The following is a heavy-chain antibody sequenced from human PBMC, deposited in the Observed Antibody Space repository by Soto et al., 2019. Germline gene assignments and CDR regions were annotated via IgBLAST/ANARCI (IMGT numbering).Heavy chain of an antibody. J-gene: IGHJ4*02. CDR2: IYHSGST. CDR1: GGSISSSYW. V-gene: IGHV4-4*02. CDR3: VTSLNYDFWRDGGRHYYFDY. Sequence: QVQLQESGPGLVTPSGTLSLTCAGSGGSISSSYWWNWVRQPPGKGLAWIGEIYHSGSTNYNPSLKNRVTISVDKSNNQFSLRLSSVTAADTAVYFCVTSLNYDFWRDGGRHYYFDYWGQGTLVTVSS. D-gene: IGHD3-3*01.